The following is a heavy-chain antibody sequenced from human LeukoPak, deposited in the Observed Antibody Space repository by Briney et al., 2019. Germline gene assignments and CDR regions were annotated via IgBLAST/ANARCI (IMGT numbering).Heavy chain of an antibody. V-gene: IGHV4-34*01. CDR2: INHSGST. CDR1: GGSFSGYY. CDR3: ARGGKRYYYGSGGTFDP. Sequence: SETLSLTCAVYGGSFSGYYWSWIRQPPGKGLEWIGEINHSGSTNYNPSLRSRVTISVDTSKNQFSLKLSSVTAADTAVYYCARGGKRYYYGSGGTFDPWGQGTQVTVSS. J-gene: IGHJ5*02. D-gene: IGHD3-10*01.